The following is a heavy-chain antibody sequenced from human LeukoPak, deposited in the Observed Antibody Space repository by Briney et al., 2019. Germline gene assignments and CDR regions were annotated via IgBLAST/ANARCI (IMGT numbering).Heavy chain of an antibody. CDR2: IKSKTDGGTT. Sequence: PGGSLRLSCAASGFTFSNAWMSWVRQAPGKGLEWVGRIKSKTDGGTTDYAAPVKGRFTISRDDSKNTLYLQMNSLKTEDTAVYYCTPTYYYDSSGYAWGQGTLVTVSS. J-gene: IGHJ4*02. D-gene: IGHD3-22*01. V-gene: IGHV3-15*01. CDR3: TPTYYYDSSGYA. CDR1: GFTFSNAW.